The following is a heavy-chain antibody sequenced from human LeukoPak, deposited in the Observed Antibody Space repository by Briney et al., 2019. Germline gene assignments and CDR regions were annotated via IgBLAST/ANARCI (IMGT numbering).Heavy chain of an antibody. CDR2: IWYDGSNK. J-gene: IGHJ4*02. V-gene: IGHV3-33*06. CDR3: AKERTVQSSGYSYYFDY. CDR1: GFTFSSYG. Sequence: GGSLRLSCAASGFTFSSYGMHWVRQAPGKGLEWVAVIWYDGSNKYYADSVKGRFTISRDNSKSTLYLQMNSLRAEDTAVYYCAKERTVQSSGYSYYFDYWGQGTLVTVSS. D-gene: IGHD3-22*01.